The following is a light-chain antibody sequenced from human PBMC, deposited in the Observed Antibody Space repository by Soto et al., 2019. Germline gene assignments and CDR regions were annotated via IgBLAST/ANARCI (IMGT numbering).Light chain of an antibody. J-gene: IGLJ2*01. Sequence: QSALTQPPSASGSPGQSVTISCIGTSSDVGGYNYVSWYQQHPGKASKLMIYEVSKRPSGVPDRFSGSKSGNTASLTVSGLQAEDEADYYCSSYAASNNLGVFGGGTQLTVL. CDR1: SSDVGGYNY. CDR3: SSYAASNNLGV. V-gene: IGLV2-8*01. CDR2: EVS.